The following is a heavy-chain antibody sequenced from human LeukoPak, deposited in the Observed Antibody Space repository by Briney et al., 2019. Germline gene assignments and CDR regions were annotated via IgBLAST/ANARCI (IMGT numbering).Heavy chain of an antibody. CDR3: ARSVAMEGNY. J-gene: IGHJ4*02. Sequence: GGSLRLSCAASGFTFSSYGMHWVRQAPSKGLEWVAVIWYDGSNKYYADSVKGRFTISRDNSKNTLYLQMNSLRAEDTAVYSCARSVAMEGNYWGQGTLVTVSS. CDR1: GFTFSSYG. CDR2: IWYDGSNK. D-gene: IGHD5-18*01. V-gene: IGHV3-33*01.